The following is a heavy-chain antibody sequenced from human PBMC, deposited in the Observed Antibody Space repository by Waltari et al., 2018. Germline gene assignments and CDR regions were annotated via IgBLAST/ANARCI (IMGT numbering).Heavy chain of an antibody. D-gene: IGHD2-2*01. CDR3: AKDKAAIVYWFDP. CDR1: GFTFGSYA. Sequence: EVQLLESGGGLVQPGGSLRLSCAASGFTFGSYAMSWVRQAPGKGLEWVSAISGRGDATYYADSVKGRFTMSRDNSNNRLYLQMNSLRAEDTAIYYCAKDKAAIVYWFDPWGQGTLVTVSS. J-gene: IGHJ5*02. CDR2: ISGRGDAT. V-gene: IGHV3-23*01.